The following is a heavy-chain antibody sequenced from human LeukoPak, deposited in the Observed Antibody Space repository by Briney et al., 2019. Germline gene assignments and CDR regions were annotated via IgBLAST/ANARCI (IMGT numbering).Heavy chain of an antibody. CDR1: GFTFSDYY. J-gene: IGHJ6*03. CDR3: ARVLRGFKNYYYYYMDV. D-gene: IGHD3-16*01. Sequence: PGGSLRLSCAASGFTFSDYYMSWIRQAPGKGLEWVSYISSSGSTIYYADSVKGRFTVSRDNAKDSLYLQMNSLRAEDTAVYYCARVLRGFKNYYYYYMDVWGKGTTVIVSS. V-gene: IGHV3-11*01. CDR2: ISSSGSTI.